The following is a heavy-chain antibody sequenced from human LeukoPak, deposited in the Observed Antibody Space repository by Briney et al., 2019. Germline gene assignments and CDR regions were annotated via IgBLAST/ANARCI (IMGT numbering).Heavy chain of an antibody. Sequence: PGGSLRLSCAASGFTFRTYGMHWVRQAPGKGLEWVATISHDGTNKNYGASVKGRFTISRDNAKNSLYLQMNSLRAEDTAVYYCARRDYYFDYWGQGTLVTVSS. CDR2: ISHDGTNK. D-gene: IGHD2-21*02. CDR3: ARRDYYFDY. J-gene: IGHJ4*02. CDR1: GFTFRTYG. V-gene: IGHV3-30*03.